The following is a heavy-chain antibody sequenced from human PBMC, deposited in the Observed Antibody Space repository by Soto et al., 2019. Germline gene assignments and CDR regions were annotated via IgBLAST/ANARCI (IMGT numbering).Heavy chain of an antibody. CDR1: GFTFSSYA. J-gene: IGHJ3*02. D-gene: IGHD1-26*01. CDR3: ARAAADSGSFWMRGAFDI. CDR2: ISYDGSNK. V-gene: IGHV3-30-3*01. Sequence: QVQLVESGGGVVQPGRSLRLSCAASGFTFSSYAMHWVRQAPGKGLEWVAVISYDGSNKYYADSVKGRFTISRDNSKNSLYLQMISVRAEDTAVYYCARAAADSGSFWMRGAFDIWGQGTMVTVSS.